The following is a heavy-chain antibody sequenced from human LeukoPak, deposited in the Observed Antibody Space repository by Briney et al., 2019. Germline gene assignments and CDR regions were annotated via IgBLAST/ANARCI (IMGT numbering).Heavy chain of an antibody. Sequence: PSETLSLTCAVYGGSFSGYYWSWIRQPPGKGLEWIGEINHSGSTNYNPSLKSRVTISVDTSKNQFSLKLSSVTAADTAVYYCAREGRVALDAFDIWGQGTMVTVSS. CDR1: GGSFSGYY. D-gene: IGHD2-15*01. V-gene: IGHV4-34*01. CDR2: INHSGST. CDR3: AREGRVALDAFDI. J-gene: IGHJ3*02.